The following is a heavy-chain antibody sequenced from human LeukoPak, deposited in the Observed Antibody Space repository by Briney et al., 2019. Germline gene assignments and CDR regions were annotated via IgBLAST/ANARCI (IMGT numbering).Heavy chain of an antibody. J-gene: IGHJ4*02. CDR2: IKQDGSEK. V-gene: IGHV3-7*01. D-gene: IGHD2-2*01. CDR3: ARIDCSSTSCPNDY. Sequence: GGSLRLSCAASGFTFSSYWMNWVRQAPGKGLEWVANIKQDGSEKYYVDSVKGRFTISRDNAKNSLYLQMNSLRAEDTAVYYCARIDCSSTSCPNDYWGQGTLVTVSS. CDR1: GFTFSSYW.